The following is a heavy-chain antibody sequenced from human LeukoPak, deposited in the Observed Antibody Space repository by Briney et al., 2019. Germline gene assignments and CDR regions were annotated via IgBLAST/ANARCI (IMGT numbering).Heavy chain of an antibody. CDR3: AKEGFDS. V-gene: IGHV3-23*01. CDR2: ISNTGGST. J-gene: IGHJ4*02. Sequence: PGGSLRLSCAASGFSFNTYAMSWVRQAPGKGLKWVSAISNTGGSTYYADSVKGRFTISRDKSKNTLSLQMNSLRAEDTAVYYCAKEGFDSWGQGTLVTVSS. CDR1: GFSFNTYA.